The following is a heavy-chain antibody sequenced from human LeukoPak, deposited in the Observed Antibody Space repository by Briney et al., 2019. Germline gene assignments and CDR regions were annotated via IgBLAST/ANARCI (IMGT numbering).Heavy chain of an antibody. CDR2: IYSSGST. CDR1: GVSITNYY. D-gene: IGHD3-22*01. Sequence: SETLSRTCTVSGVSITNYYWSCIRHPPGNGLEWIGYIYSSGSTNYDPALKSRVTLPEAMSKNQFTLKLQSVSPTATAVYYCARLANSTIANYYSARGGQGTLVSVPA. V-gene: IGHV4-4*09. J-gene: IGHJ4*02. CDR3: ARLANSTIANYYSAR.